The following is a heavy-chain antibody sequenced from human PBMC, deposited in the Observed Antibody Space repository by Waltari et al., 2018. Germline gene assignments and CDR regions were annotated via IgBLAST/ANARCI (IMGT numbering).Heavy chain of an antibody. D-gene: IGHD6-19*01. CDR1: GFTFSSYE. V-gene: IGHV3-48*03. J-gene: IGHJ4*02. CDR2: ISSSGSTI. CDR3: ARNPLHLSSGWYAIFDY. Sequence: EVQLVESGGGLVQPGGSLRLSCAASGFTFSSYEMNWVRQAPGKGLEWVSYISSSGSTIYYADSVKGRFTISRDNAKNSLYLQMNSLRAEDTAVYYCARNPLHLSSGWYAIFDYWGQGTLVTVSS.